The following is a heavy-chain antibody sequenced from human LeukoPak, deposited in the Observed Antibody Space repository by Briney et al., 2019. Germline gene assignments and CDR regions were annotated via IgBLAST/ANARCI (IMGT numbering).Heavy chain of an antibody. CDR2: IIPIFGTA. CDR1: GYTFTGYY. Sequence: SVKVSCKASGYTFTGYYMHWVRQAPGQGLEWMGRIIPIFGTANYAQKFQGRVTITADESTSTAYMELSSLRSEDTAVYYCARDYGGNSDAFDIWGQGTMVTVSS. J-gene: IGHJ3*02. D-gene: IGHD4-23*01. V-gene: IGHV1-69*13. CDR3: ARDYGGNSDAFDI.